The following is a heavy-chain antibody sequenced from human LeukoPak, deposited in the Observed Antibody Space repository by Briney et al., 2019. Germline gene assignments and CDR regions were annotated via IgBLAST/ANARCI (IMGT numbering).Heavy chain of an antibody. CDR2: INPNSGGT. Sequence: GASVKVSCKASGYTFTGCYMHWVRQAPGQGPEWMGRINPNSGGTNYAQKFQGRVTMTRDTSISTAYMELSRLRSDDTAVYYCARDSKQQLVGGDYWGQGTLVTVSS. CDR1: GYTFTGCY. CDR3: ARDSKQQLVGGDY. V-gene: IGHV1-2*06. D-gene: IGHD6-13*01. J-gene: IGHJ4*02.